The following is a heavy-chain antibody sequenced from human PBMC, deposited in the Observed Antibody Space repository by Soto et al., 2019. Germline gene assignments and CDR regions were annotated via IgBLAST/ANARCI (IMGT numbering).Heavy chain of an antibody. V-gene: IGHV1-18*01. J-gene: IGHJ4*02. Sequence: ASVKVSCKASGYTFTSYGISWVRQAPGQGLEWMGWISAYNGNTNFAQKFQGRVTMTTDTSTSTVYLELRSLRSDDTAVFYCARAHSSSWYGAVAYYFDYWGQGTLVTVSS. CDR3: ARAHSSSWYGAVAYYFDY. D-gene: IGHD6-13*01. CDR1: GYTFTSYG. CDR2: ISAYNGNT.